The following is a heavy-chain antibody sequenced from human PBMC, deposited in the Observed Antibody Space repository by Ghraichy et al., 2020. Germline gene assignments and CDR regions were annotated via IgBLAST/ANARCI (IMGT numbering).Heavy chain of an antibody. Sequence: GESLNISCVASGFTFSTYSMHWVRQAPGKEPEWVAVISHDGGAQYYGDSVKGRFAISRDNSKNTVFLQMSSLRAEDTAVYYCARDIKSSSWSYYYYAMDVWGHGTTVTVSS. CDR1: GFTFSTYS. CDR3: ARDIKSSSWSYYYYAMDV. CDR2: ISHDGGAQ. D-gene: IGHD6-13*01. J-gene: IGHJ6*02. V-gene: IGHV3-30*09.